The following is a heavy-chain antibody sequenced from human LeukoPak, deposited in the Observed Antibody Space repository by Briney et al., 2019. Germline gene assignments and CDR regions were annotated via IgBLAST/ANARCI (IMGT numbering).Heavy chain of an antibody. J-gene: IGHJ4*02. CDR2: INHSGST. CDR1: GGSFSGYY. D-gene: IGHD5-18*01. CDR3: ARRRGGYSQYYCDY. V-gene: IGHV4-34*01. Sequence: PSETLSLTCAVYGGSFSGYYWSWIRQPPGKGLEWIGEINHSGSTNYNPSLKSRVTISVDTSKNQFSLKLSSVTAADTAVYYCARRRGGYSQYYCDYWGQGTLVTVSS.